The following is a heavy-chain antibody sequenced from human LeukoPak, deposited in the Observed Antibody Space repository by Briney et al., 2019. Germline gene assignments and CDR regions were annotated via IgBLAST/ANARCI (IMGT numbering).Heavy chain of an antibody. J-gene: IGHJ4*02. CDR3: ASKGRLLWFGESSGPFDY. V-gene: IGHV1-3*01. CDR1: GYTFTSYA. D-gene: IGHD3-10*01. Sequence: ASVKVSCKASGYTFTSYAMHWVRQAPGQRLEWMGWINAGNGNTKYSQKFQGGVTITRDTSASIAYMELSSLRSEDTAVYYCASKGRLLWFGESSGPFDYWGQGTLVTVSS. CDR2: INAGNGNT.